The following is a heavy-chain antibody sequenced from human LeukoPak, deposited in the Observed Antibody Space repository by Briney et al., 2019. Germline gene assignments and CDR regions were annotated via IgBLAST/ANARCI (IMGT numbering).Heavy chain of an antibody. V-gene: IGHV1-46*01. CDR1: GYTFTGYY. CDR2: INPSGGST. CDR3: ARDRRSGYCSGGSCLYYYYYGMDV. J-gene: IGHJ6*02. D-gene: IGHD2-15*01. Sequence: ASVKVSCKASGYTFTGYYMHWVRQAPGQGLEWMGIINPSGGSTSYAQKFQGRVTMTRDTSTSTVYMELSSLRSEDTAVYYCARDRRSGYCSGGSCLYYYYYGMDVWGQGTTVTVSS.